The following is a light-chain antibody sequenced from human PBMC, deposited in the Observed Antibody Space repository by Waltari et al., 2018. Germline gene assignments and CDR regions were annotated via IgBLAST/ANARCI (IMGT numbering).Light chain of an antibody. CDR3: QRYGTLPAT. CDR1: QSVSRALRT. V-gene: IGKV3-20*01. CDR2: DAS. Sequence: EIVLTQSPGTLSLSPGERATLPGRASQSVSRALRTLAWYQQKPGQAPRLLIYDASTRATGIPDRFSGSGSGTDFTLTISRLEPDDFAVYYCQRYGTLPATFGQGTKVEIK. J-gene: IGKJ1*01.